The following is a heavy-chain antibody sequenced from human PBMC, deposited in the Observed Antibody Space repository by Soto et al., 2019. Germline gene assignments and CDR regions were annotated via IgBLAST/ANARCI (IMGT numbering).Heavy chain of an antibody. CDR1: GFMFSSYR. V-gene: IGHV3-21*06. CDR2: INSGGTYR. J-gene: IGHJ4*02. CDR3: ARDLTTYGSPHFDY. D-gene: IGHD3-10*01. Sequence: EEQLVESGGGLVKRGGSLRLSCAASGFMFSSYRMNWVRQAPGKGLEWVSSINSGGTYRYYADSVQGRFTISRHNARNSLYLEMNSLGVEDTAVYYCARDLTTYGSPHFDYWGQGTLVTVFS.